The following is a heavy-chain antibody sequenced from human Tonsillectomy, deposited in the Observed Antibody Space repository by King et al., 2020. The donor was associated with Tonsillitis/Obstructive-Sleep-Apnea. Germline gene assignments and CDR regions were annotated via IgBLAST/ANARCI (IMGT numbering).Heavy chain of an antibody. D-gene: IGHD4-17*01. CDR3: ARLTGVTSGIHWYLDL. CDR1: GGSISSSSFH. V-gene: IGHV4-39*01. CDR2: IYYSGST. Sequence: LQLQESGPGLEKPSETLYLTCTVSGGSISSSSFHWGWIRQSPGKGLEWIGSIYYSGSTHYNTSLKSRVTISVDTSKNQFSLKLSSVTAADTAVYYCARLTGVTSGIHWYLDLWGRGTLVTVSS. J-gene: IGHJ2*01.